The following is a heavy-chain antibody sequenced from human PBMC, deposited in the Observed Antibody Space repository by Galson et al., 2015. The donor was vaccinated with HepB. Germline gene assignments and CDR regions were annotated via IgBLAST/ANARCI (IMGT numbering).Heavy chain of an antibody. J-gene: IGHJ6*02. V-gene: IGHV3-30-3*02. CDR2: ISYDGSNK. CDR3: AKESPIFHKVDV. Sequence: SLRLSCAASGFTFSSYAMHWVRQAPGKGLEWVAVISYDGSNKYYADSVKGRFTISRDNSKNTLYLQMNSLRAEDTAVYYCAKESPIFHKVDVWGQGTTVTVSS. CDR1: GFTFSSYA. D-gene: IGHD3-3*01.